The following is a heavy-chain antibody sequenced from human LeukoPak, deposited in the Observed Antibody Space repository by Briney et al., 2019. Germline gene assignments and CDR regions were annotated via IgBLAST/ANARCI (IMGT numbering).Heavy chain of an antibody. Sequence: ASVKVSCKASGYTFTSYGISWVRQAPGQGLEWMGWISAYNGNTNYAQKLQGRVTMTTDTSTSTAYMELRSLRSDDTAVYYCARVRYSSSRSPSYYYYMDVWGKGTTVTVSS. CDR1: GYTFTSYG. J-gene: IGHJ6*03. V-gene: IGHV1-18*01. CDR3: ARVRYSSSRSPSYYYYMDV. D-gene: IGHD6-6*01. CDR2: ISAYNGNT.